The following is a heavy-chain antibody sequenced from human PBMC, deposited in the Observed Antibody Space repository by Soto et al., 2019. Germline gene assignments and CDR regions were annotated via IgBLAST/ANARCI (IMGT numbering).Heavy chain of an antibody. V-gene: IGHV4-59*01. D-gene: IGHD3-16*01. J-gene: IGHJ5*02. CDR2: IYYSGST. Sequence: PSETLSLTCTVSGGSISSYYWSWIRQPPGKGLEWIGYIYYSGSTNYNPSLKSRVTISVDTSKNQFSLKLSSVTAADTAVYYCARGRLIASYPNWFDPWGQGTLVTVLL. CDR3: ARGRLIASYPNWFDP. CDR1: GGSISSYY.